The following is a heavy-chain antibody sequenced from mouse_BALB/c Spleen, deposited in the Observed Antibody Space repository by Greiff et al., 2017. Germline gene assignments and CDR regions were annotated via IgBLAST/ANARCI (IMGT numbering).Heavy chain of an antibody. D-gene: IGHD2-4*01. CDR1: GFTFSSYT. J-gene: IGHJ3*01. CDR2: ISSGGSYT. Sequence: DVKLVESGGGLVKPGGSLKLSCAASGFTFSSYTMSWVRQTPDKRLEWVATISSGGSYTYYPDSVKGRFTISRNNAKNTLYLQMSSLKSEDTAMYYWARQGTTMITTGGFAYGGQGTLVTVSA. V-gene: IGHV5-6*03. CDR3: ARQGTTMITTGGFAY.